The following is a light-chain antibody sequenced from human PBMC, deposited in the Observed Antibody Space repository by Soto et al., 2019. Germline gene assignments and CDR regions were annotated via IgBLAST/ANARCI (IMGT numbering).Light chain of an antibody. Sequence: QSVLTQPPSASGTPGQRVTISCSGGSSNIGRHTVNWYQQLPGTAPKLLIQSSDKRPSGVPDRFSGSKSGNTASLTISGLQAEDEADYYCCSYAGSYTYVVFGGGTQLTVL. CDR3: CSYAGSYTYVV. V-gene: IGLV1-44*01. CDR2: SSD. J-gene: IGLJ2*01. CDR1: SSNIGRHT.